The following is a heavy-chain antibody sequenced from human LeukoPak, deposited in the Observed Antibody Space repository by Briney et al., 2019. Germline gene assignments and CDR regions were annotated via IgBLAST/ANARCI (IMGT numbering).Heavy chain of an antibody. CDR3: AKVRQWLVPNWFDP. Sequence: GGSLRLSCAASGITFSRYSMNWVRQAPGKGLEWVSSISIGSTYIYYADSVKGRFTISRDNAKNSLYLQMNSLRAEDTAVYYCAKVRQWLVPNWFDPWGQGTLVTVSS. CDR2: ISIGSTYI. J-gene: IGHJ5*02. D-gene: IGHD6-19*01. V-gene: IGHV3-21*01. CDR1: GITFSRYS.